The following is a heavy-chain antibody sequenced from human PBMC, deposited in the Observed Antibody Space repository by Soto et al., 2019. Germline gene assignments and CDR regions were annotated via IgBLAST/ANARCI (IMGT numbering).Heavy chain of an antibody. D-gene: IGHD4-17*01. V-gene: IGHV3-64*07. Sequence: EVQLLESGGGLVQPGGSLRLSCSASGFIFRNYNMHWVRQAPGKGLEYVSGISSNGGSTFYADSVKGRFSISRDNSKNTLHLQMGGLRPEDMGTYYCARADYGTFDNWGQGTLVAVSS. CDR1: GFIFRNYN. CDR2: ISSNGGST. J-gene: IGHJ4*02. CDR3: ARADYGTFDN.